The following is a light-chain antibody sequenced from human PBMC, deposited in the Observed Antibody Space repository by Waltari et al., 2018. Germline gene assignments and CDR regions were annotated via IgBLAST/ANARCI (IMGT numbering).Light chain of an antibody. V-gene: IGKV3-11*01. CDR3: QQRSKWPLT. Sequence: DIVLTQSPATLSLSPGERATLSCRASQSITNYLAWYPLKPGQAPRLLIYDASNRATGIPARFSGSGSGTDFTLTISNLEPEDSAVYYCQQRSKWPLTFGGGTKVEIK. CDR2: DAS. J-gene: IGKJ4*01. CDR1: QSITNY.